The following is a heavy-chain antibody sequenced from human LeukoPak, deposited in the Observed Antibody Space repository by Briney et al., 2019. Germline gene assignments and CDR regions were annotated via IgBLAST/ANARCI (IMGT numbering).Heavy chain of an antibody. D-gene: IGHD4-17*01. J-gene: IGHJ5*02. Sequence: SETLSLTCAVYGGSFSGYYWSWIRQPPGKGLEWIGEINHSGSTNYNPSLKSRVTISVDTSKNLFSLKLSSVTAADTAVYYCARGAQMTTVTTNWFDPWGQGTLVTVSS. V-gene: IGHV4-34*01. CDR2: INHSGST. CDR3: ARGAQMTTVTTNWFDP. CDR1: GGSFSGYY.